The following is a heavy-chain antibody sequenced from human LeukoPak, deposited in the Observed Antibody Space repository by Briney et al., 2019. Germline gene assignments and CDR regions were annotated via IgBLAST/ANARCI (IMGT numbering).Heavy chain of an antibody. CDR2: ISSSGSTV. D-gene: IGHD3-22*01. Sequence: PGGSLRLSCAASGFTFSSYEMNRVRQAPGQGLEWVAYISSSGSTVYYADSVKGRFTISRDNAKNSLFLQMNSLRAEDTADYYCAREKFYDNSGYDYWGQGTLVTVSS. J-gene: IGHJ4*02. CDR1: GFTFSSYE. V-gene: IGHV3-48*03. CDR3: AREKFYDNSGYDY.